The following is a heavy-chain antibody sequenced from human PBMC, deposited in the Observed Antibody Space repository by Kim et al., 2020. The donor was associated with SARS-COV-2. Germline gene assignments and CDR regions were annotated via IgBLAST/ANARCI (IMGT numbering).Heavy chain of an antibody. Sequence: GGSLRLSCAASGFTFSDYYMSWIRQAPGKGLEWVSYISSSSSYTNYADSVKGRFTISRDNAKNSLYLQMNSLRAEDTAVYYCARHKYSSSSPFDYWGQGTLVTVSS. CDR3: ARHKYSSSSPFDY. CDR1: GFTFSDYY. D-gene: IGHD6-6*01. CDR2: ISSSSSYT. J-gene: IGHJ4*02. V-gene: IGHV3-11*03.